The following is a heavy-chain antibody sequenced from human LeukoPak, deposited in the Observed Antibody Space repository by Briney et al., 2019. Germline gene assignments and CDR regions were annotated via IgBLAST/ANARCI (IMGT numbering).Heavy chain of an antibody. V-gene: IGHV1-69*04. CDR1: GGTFSSYA. D-gene: IGHD3-22*01. CDR3: AXXXXXSSGYYAGDFDY. J-gene: IGHJ4*02. Sequence: GASVKVSCKASGGTFSSYAISWVRQAPGQGLEWMGRIIPILGIANYAQKFQGRVTITADKSTSTAYMELSSLRSEDTAVYYCAXXXXXSSGYYAGDFDYWGQGTLVTVSS. CDR2: IIPILGIA.